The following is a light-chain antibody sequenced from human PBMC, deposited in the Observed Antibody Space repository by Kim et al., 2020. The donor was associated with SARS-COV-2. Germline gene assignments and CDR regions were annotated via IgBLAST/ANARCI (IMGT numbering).Light chain of an antibody. Sequence: GQSVTIPCSGGNSNIGKTFVYWYQQLPGTAPKVLIYANTQRPSGVPDRFSGSKSGTSASLTISGLRSEDEADYYCAAWDDSLSGRLFGGGTQLTVL. CDR3: AAWDDSLSGRL. J-gene: IGLJ3*02. V-gene: IGLV1-47*02. CDR1: NSNIGKTF. CDR2: ANT.